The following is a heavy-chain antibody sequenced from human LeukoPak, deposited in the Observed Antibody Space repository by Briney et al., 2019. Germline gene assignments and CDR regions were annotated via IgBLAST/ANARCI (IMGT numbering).Heavy chain of an antibody. V-gene: IGHV3-30*04. CDR2: ISYDGSNK. CDR3: ARVLSVTSGYSSSWPLGY. CDR1: GFTFSSYA. Sequence: PGGSLRLSCAASGFTFSSYAMHWVRQAPGKGLEWVAVISYDGSNKYYADSVKGRFTISRDNSKNTLYLQMNSLRAEDTAVYYCARVLSVTSGYSSSWPLGYWGQGTLVTVSS. J-gene: IGHJ4*02. D-gene: IGHD6-13*01.